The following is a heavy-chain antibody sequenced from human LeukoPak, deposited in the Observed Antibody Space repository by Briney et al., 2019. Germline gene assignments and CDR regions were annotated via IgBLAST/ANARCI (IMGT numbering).Heavy chain of an antibody. CDR1: GGSISSSNW. CDR2: IYHSGST. D-gene: IGHD3-22*01. CDR3: ARGDFYYYDSSGYYPGYFDY. J-gene: IGHJ4*02. V-gene: IGHV4-4*02. Sequence: SGTLSLTCAVSGGSISSSNWWSWVRQPPGKGLEWIGEIYHSGSTNYNPSLKSRVTISVDKSKNQFSLKLSSVTAADTAVYYCARGDFYYYDSSGYYPGYFDYWGQGTLVTVSS.